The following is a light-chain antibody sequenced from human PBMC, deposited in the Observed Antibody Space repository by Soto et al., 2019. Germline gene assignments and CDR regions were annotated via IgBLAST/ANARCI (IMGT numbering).Light chain of an antibody. CDR1: SAHSSYP. J-gene: IGLJ3*02. CDR3: QTWATGIRV. V-gene: IGLV4-69*01. CDR2: VNSDGSH. Sequence: QPVLTQLPSASASLGASVKLTCTLNSAHSSYPIAWHQQQPEKGPRYLMKVNSDGSHNKRDGSPARFSGSSSGAERYLTISSLQSEDEADYYCQTWATGIRVFGGGTKLTVL.